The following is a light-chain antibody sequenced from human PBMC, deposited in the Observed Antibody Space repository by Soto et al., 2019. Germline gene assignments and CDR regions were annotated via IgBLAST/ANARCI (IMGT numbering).Light chain of an antibody. V-gene: IGKV1-5*03. Sequence: DIQMIQSPSTLSASVGDRVSITCRASQSIGDWLAWYQQKPGKAPKLLIYKASNLQSGVPSRFSGSGSGTDFTLPISSLQPDDFATYYCQHYDSYSPTWTFGQGTKVDIK. J-gene: IGKJ1*01. CDR3: QHYDSYSPTWT. CDR2: KAS. CDR1: QSIGDW.